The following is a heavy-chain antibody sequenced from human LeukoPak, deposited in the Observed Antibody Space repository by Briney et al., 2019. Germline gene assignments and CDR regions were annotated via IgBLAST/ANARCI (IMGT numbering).Heavy chain of an antibody. CDR1: GFRFSSYG. CDR2: IQYDGSNK. Sequence: GGSLRLSCAASGFRFSSYGMHWVRQAPGKGLEWVAFIQYDGSNKYYADSVKGRFTISRDDSKNTAYLQMNSLKTEDTAVYYCTTTMGAGSGSYYNYYYYGMGVWGQGTTVTVSS. CDR3: TTTMGAGSGSYYNYYYYGMGV. V-gene: IGHV3-30*02. J-gene: IGHJ6*02. D-gene: IGHD3-10*01.